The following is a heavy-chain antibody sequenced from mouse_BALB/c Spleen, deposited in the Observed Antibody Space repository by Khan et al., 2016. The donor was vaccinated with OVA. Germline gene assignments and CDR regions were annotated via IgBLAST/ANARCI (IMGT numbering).Heavy chain of an antibody. Sequence: VQLKESGPGLVKPSQSLSLTCTVTGYSITSDYAWNWIRQFPGNKLEWMGYISYSGTTSYNPSLKSRISITRDTSKNQFFLQLNSVTSVDTATYYCARQNYYGYAMDYWGQGTSVTVSS. CDR2: ISYSGTT. V-gene: IGHV3-2*02. CDR3: ARQNYYGYAMDY. J-gene: IGHJ4*01. D-gene: IGHD1-1*01. CDR1: GYSITSDYA.